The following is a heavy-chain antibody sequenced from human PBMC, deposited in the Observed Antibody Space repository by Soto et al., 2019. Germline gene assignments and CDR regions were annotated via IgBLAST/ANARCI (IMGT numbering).Heavy chain of an antibody. J-gene: IGHJ4*01. CDR3: AGGSVATTPAGDY. Sequence: VSVKVSCKASGYTFTSYDINGVRQPSGQELECMGWMKPNGGNTGYEQKCQGRVSMTRSTSISPDYMELRSLGSDDTAGCYCAGGSVATTPAGDYCGRGXLVTVHS. CDR1: GYTFTSYD. V-gene: IGHV1-8*02. CDR2: MKPNGGNT. D-gene: IGHD5-12*01.